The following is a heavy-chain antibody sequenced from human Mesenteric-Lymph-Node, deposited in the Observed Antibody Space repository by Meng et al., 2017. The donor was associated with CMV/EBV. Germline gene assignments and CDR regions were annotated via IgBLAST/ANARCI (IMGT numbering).Heavy chain of an antibody. D-gene: IGHD5-24*01. CDR3: AKERDARYNYGMDV. Sequence: GESLKISCAASGFTFSSYGMHWVRQAPGKGLEWVAFIRYDGSNKYYADSVKGRFTISRDNSKNTLYLQMNSLRAEDTALYYCAKERDARYNYGMDVWGQGTTVTVSS. CDR2: IRYDGSNK. J-gene: IGHJ6*02. CDR1: GFTFSSYG. V-gene: IGHV3-30*02.